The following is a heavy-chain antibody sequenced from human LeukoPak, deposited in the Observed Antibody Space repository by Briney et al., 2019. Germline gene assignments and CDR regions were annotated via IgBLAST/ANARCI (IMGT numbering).Heavy chain of an antibody. CDR2: IYHSGST. V-gene: IGHV4-30-2*01. D-gene: IGHD3-22*01. CDR3: ARVMHYDSSGLYYFDY. CDR1: GGSFSGYS. Sequence: PSETLSLTCAVYGGSFSGYSWSWIRQPPGKGLEWIGYIYHSGSTYYNPSLKSRVTISVDRSKNQFSLKLSSVTAADTAVYYCARVMHYDSSGLYYFDYWGQGTLVTVSS. J-gene: IGHJ4*02.